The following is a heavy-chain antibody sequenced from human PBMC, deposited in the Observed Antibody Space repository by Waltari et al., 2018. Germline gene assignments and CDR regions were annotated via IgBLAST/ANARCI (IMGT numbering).Heavy chain of an antibody. D-gene: IGHD3-3*01. Sequence: QVQLQQWGAGLLKPSETLSLTCAVYGGSFSGYYWSWIRQPPGKGLEWIGEINHSGSTNDRPSLKSRVTISVDTSKNPFSLKLSSVTAADTAVYYCARLSPPYYDFWSGYFSHGYFDYWGQGTLVTVSS. J-gene: IGHJ4*02. CDR3: ARLSPPYYDFWSGYFSHGYFDY. V-gene: IGHV4-34*01. CDR2: INHSGST. CDR1: GGSFSGYY.